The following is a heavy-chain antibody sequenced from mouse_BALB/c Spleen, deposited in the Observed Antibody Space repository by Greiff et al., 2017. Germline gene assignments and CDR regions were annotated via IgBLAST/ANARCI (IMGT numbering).Heavy chain of an antibody. D-gene: IGHD6-1*01. J-gene: IGHJ2*01. CDR3: ACTTGDY. V-gene: IGHV1-7*01. CDR1: GYTFTSYW. CDR2: INPSTGYT. Sequence: VKLMESGAELAKPGASVKMSCKASGYTFTSYWMHWVKQRPGQGLEWIGYINPSTGYTEYNQKFKDKATLTADKSSSTAYMQLSSLTSEDSAVYYCACTTGDYWGQGTTLTVSA.